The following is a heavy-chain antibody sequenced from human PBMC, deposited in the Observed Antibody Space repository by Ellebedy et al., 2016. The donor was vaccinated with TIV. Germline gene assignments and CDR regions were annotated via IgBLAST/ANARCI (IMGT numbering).Heavy chain of an antibody. J-gene: IGHJ4*02. CDR3: ARDRIGDNWYTTFDC. CDR2: VSDNYDTT. Sequence: GGSLRLSXAASGLTFTDHWMTWVRQAPGQGLEWPAYVSDNYDTTHYANSVRDRFTISRDNAKASVYLQINNLGTEDTALYFCARDRIGDNWYTTFDCWGQGTLVSVSS. CDR1: GLTFTDHW. V-gene: IGHV3-11*04. D-gene: IGHD1-1*01.